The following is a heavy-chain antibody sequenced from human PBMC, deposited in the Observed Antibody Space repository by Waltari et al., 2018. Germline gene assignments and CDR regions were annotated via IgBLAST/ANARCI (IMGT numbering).Heavy chain of an antibody. CDR1: GFTVPNYY. Sequence: HLVESGGGLIQPGGSLRLSCAASGFTVPNYYVSWVRQAPGRGLECVSVIYSAVTTYYADSVKGRFTISRDTFRNTLYLQMDNLRPDDTAVYYCARGNTASLDYWGQGTLVTVSS. CDR2: IYSAVTT. D-gene: IGHD2-21*02. CDR3: ARGNTASLDY. V-gene: IGHV3-53*01. J-gene: IGHJ4*02.